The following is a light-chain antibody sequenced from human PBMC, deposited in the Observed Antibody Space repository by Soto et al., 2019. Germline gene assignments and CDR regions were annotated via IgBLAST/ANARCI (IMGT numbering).Light chain of an antibody. J-gene: IGLJ2*01. CDR2: DVS. CDR3: SSYTSSSTPVV. V-gene: IGLV2-14*03. Sequence: QSVLTQPASVSGSPGQSITISCTGTSSDVGGYDYVSWYQHHPGKAPKLMIYDVSHRPSGVSNRFSGSKSGNTASLTISGLQAEDEADYYCSSYTSSSTPVVFGGGTKVTVL. CDR1: SSDVGGYDY.